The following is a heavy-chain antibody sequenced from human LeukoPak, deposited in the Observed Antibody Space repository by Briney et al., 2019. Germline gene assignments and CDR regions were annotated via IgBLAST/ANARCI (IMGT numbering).Heavy chain of an antibody. CDR2: INPNSGGT. J-gene: IGHJ3*02. CDR1: GYTFTGYY. CDR3: ARVIGSYDTDAFDI. V-gene: IGHV1-2*02. D-gene: IGHD3-16*01. Sequence: GASVKVSCKASGYTFTGYYMHWVRQAPGQGLEWMGWINPNSGGTNYAQKFQGRVTMTRDTSISTACMELSRLRSDDTAVYYCARVIGSYDTDAFDIWGQGTMVTVSS.